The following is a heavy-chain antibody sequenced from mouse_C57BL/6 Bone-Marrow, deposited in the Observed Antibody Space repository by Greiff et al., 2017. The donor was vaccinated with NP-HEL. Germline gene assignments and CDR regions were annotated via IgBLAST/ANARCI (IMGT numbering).Heavy chain of an antibody. J-gene: IGHJ2*01. CDR1: GYTFTDYY. Sequence: VQLQQSGPELVKPGASVKISCKASGYTFTDYYMNWVKQSHGKSLEWIGDINPNNGGTSYNQKFKGKATLTVDKSSSTAYMELRSLTSEDSAVYYCARWWVDYWGQGTTLTVSS. D-gene: IGHD1-1*02. V-gene: IGHV1-26*01. CDR2: INPNNGGT. CDR3: ARWWVDY.